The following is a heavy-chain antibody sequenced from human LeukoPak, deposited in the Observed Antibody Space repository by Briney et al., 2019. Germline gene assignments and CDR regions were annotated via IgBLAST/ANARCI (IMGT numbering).Heavy chain of an antibody. J-gene: IGHJ6*03. V-gene: IGHV3-73*01. CDR3: TRPWVYSSGWHYYYYMDV. CDR2: IRSKANSYAT. D-gene: IGHD6-19*01. CDR1: GFTFSGSA. Sequence: PEGSLKLSCAASGFTFSGSAMHWVRQASGKGLEWVGRIRSKANSYATAYAASVKGRFTISRDDSKNTAYLQMNSLKTEDTAVYYCTRPWVYSSGWHYYYYMDVWGKGTTVTVSS.